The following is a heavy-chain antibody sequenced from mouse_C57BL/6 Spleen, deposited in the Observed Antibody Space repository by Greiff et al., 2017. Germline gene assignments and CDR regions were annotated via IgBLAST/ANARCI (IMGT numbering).Heavy chain of an antibody. CDR2: IDPEDGDT. Sequence: EVQLQQSGAELVRPGASVKLSCTASGFNIKDYYMHWVKQRPEQGLEWIGRIDPEDGDTEYAPKFQGKATMTADTSSNTAYLQLSSLTSEDTSVYYCTTWGYYGSKSADWGQGTLVTVSA. V-gene: IGHV14-1*01. CDR3: TTWGYYGSKSAD. D-gene: IGHD1-1*01. CDR1: GFNIKDYY. J-gene: IGHJ3*01.